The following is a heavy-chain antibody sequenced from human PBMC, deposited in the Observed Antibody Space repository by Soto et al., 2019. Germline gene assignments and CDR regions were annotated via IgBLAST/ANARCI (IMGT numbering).Heavy chain of an antibody. CDR2: IPYDGRNK. Sequence: LXLSCAASVFTFRSYVMHWVRQAPGKGLEWVAVIPYDGRNKYYADAVKGRFTISRDNSKNTLYLQMSSLRAEDTAVYYCVKDGSSGWPYFYDMDVWGQGTTVTVSS. CDR1: VFTFRSYV. CDR3: VKDGSSGWPYFYDMDV. D-gene: IGHD6-19*01. V-gene: IGHV3-30*18. J-gene: IGHJ6*02.